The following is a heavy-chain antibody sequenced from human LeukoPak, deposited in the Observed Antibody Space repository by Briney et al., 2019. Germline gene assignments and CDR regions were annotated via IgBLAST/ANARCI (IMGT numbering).Heavy chain of an antibody. CDR1: GFTISNYG. V-gene: IGHV3-23*01. CDR2: ISGSSGST. Sequence: GGSLRLSCAASGFTISNYGMSWVRQAPGKGLEWVSGISGSSGSTFYADSVKGRFTISRDNAKNSLYLQMNSLRAEDTAVYYCARDRSPGNFDYWGQGTLVTVSS. J-gene: IGHJ4*02. CDR3: ARDRSPGNFDY. D-gene: IGHD3-10*01.